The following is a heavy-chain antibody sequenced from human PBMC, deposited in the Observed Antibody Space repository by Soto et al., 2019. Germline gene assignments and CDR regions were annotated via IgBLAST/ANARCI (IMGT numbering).Heavy chain of an antibody. V-gene: IGHV4-31*03. CDR2: IYYSGST. J-gene: IGHJ4*02. CDR1: GGSISSGGYY. Sequence: QVQLQESGPGLVKPSQTLSLTCTVSGGSISSGGYYWSWIRQHPRKGLEWIGYIYYSGSTYYNPSLKSRVTISVDTSKNQFSLKLSSVTAADTAVYYCARLDSVGADLAPFDYWGQGTLVTVSS. D-gene: IGHD1-26*01. CDR3: ARLDSVGADLAPFDY.